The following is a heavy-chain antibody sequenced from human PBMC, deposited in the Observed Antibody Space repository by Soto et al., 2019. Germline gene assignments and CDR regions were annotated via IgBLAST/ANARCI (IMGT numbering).Heavy chain of an antibody. V-gene: IGHV3-21*01. D-gene: IGHD3-3*01. CDR1: GFTFSSHS. CDR3: ARVGTYHTPYDFWSGYPNRDAFDI. CDR2: ISSSSTYI. Sequence: GGSLRLSCAASGFTFSSHSLNWVRQAPGKGLEWVSSISSSSTYIYYVDSVKGRFTISRDNAKNSLYLQMNSLRAEDTALFYCARVGTYHTPYDFWSGYPNRDAFDIWGQGTMVTVSS. J-gene: IGHJ3*02.